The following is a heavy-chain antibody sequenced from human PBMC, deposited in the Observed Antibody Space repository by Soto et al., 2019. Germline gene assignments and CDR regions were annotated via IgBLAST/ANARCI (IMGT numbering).Heavy chain of an antibody. J-gene: IGHJ4*02. D-gene: IGHD5-12*01. Sequence: QVQLVESGGGVVXPGXSLRLSCAASGFTFSSYGMHWVRQXXGKGLEWVAVIWYDGSNKYYADSVKGRFTISRDNSKNTLYLQMNSLRAEDTAVYYCARAGGYDWFDYWGQGTLVTVSS. CDR1: GFTFSSYG. CDR3: ARAGGYDWFDY. V-gene: IGHV3-33*01. CDR2: IWYDGSNK.